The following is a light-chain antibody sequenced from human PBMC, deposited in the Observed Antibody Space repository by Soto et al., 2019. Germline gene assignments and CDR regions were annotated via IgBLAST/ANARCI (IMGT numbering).Light chain of an antibody. CDR1: SSDVGGYKY. CDR2: EVT. CDR3: GSYTSNNICVV. J-gene: IGLJ2*01. Sequence: QSALTQPASVSGSPGQSITISCTGTSSDVGGYKYVSWYQQHPGKAPKLIIYEVTNRPSGVSNRFSGSESGTTASLSISGLQAEDEADYYCGSYTSNNICVVFGGGTKLTVL. V-gene: IGLV2-14*01.